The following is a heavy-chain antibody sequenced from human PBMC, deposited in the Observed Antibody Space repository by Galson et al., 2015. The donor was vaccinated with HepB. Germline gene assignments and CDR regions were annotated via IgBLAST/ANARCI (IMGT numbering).Heavy chain of an antibody. V-gene: IGHV1-18*01. CDR3: ARSMYYDFWSGYANWFDP. J-gene: IGHJ5*02. Sequence: QSGAEVKKPGASVKVSCKASGYTFTSYGISWVRQAPGQGLEWMGWISAYNGNTNYAQKLQGRVTMTTDTSTSTPYMELRSLRSDDTAVYYCARSMYYDFWSGYANWFDPWGQGTLVTVSS. CDR2: ISAYNGNT. D-gene: IGHD3-3*01. CDR1: GYTFTSYG.